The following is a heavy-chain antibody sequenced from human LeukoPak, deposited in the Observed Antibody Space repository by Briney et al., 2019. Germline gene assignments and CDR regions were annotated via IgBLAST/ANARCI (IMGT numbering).Heavy chain of an antibody. V-gene: IGHV1-46*01. Sequence: ASVKVSCKASGYTFTNYYIHWVRQAPGQGLEWMGIINPSGGSTTYAQKFQGRVTMTRDTSTSTIYMELSSLRSEDTAVYYCARDPDYYGSGSYGPYYYGMDVWGQGTTVTVSS. D-gene: IGHD3-10*01. CDR1: GYTFTNYY. CDR3: ARDPDYYGSGSYGPYYYGMDV. CDR2: INPSGGST. J-gene: IGHJ6*02.